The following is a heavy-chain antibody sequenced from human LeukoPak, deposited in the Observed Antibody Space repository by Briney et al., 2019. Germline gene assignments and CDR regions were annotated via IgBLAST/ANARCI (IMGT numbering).Heavy chain of an antibody. D-gene: IGHD6-19*01. V-gene: IGHV3-9*01. CDR2: ISWNSGSI. Sequence: SLRLSCAASGFTFDDYAMHWVRQAPGKGLEWVSGISWNSGSIGYADSVKGRFTISRDNAKNSLYLQMNSLRAEDTAVYYCAKGAISGWSGKYFQHWGQGTLVTVSS. CDR1: GFTFDDYA. CDR3: AKGAISGWSGKYFQH. J-gene: IGHJ1*01.